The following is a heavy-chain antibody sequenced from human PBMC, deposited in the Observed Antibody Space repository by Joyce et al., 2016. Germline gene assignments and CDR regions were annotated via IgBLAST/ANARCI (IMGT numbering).Heavy chain of an antibody. V-gene: IGHV4-39*07. CDR2: IYYRRGP. CDR1: GGSISSTSYY. Sequence: QLQLQESGPGLVKPSETLSLTCTVSGGSISSTSYYWGWIRQPPGEGLEWIGSIYYRRGPYYNPSLRSRGTILGDTSKNQFSLKVSSVTAADTAVYYCARGMGSVVTPSAVDYWGRGTLVTVSS. D-gene: IGHD4-23*01. CDR3: ARGMGSVVTPSAVDY. J-gene: IGHJ4*02.